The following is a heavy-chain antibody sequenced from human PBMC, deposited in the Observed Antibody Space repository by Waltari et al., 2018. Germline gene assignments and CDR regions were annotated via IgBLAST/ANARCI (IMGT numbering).Heavy chain of an antibody. CDR3: AIRSGGIAAAGGLDY. V-gene: IGHV1-24*01. Sequence: QVQLVQSGAEVKKPGASVKVSCKVSGYTLTELSMHWVRQAPGKGLEWMGGLDPEDGETIYAQKFQGRVTMNEDTSTDTAYMELSSLRSEDTAVYYCAIRSGGIAAAGGLDYWGQGTLVTVSS. J-gene: IGHJ4*02. D-gene: IGHD6-13*01. CDR1: GYTLTELS. CDR2: LDPEDGET.